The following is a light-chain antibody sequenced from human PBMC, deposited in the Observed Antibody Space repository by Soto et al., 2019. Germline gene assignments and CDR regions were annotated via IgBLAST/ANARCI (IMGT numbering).Light chain of an antibody. V-gene: IGKV1-5*01. CDR1: QSVSGW. CDR3: LHYYTYPLT. J-gene: IGKJ1*01. Sequence: DIQMTQSPSTLSASVGDTVTVTCRASQSVSGWLAWYQQKPGEAPKLLIYDASALPRGVPSRFSGGGSGTEFTLSIASLQPDDFATYYCLHYYTYPLTFGQGTKVDIK. CDR2: DAS.